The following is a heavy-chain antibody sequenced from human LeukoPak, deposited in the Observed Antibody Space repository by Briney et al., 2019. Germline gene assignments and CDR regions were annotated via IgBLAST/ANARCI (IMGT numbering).Heavy chain of an antibody. J-gene: IGHJ4*02. CDR3: ARISGSYVFDY. D-gene: IGHD1-26*01. CDR1: GFTFSSYE. Sequence: PGGSLRLSCSASGFTFSSYEMNWVRQAPGKGLEWVSYISSSTYTYYADSVKGRFTISRDNAKNSMYLQMNSLRAEDTAVYYCARISGSYVFDYSGQGTLVTVSS. CDR2: ISSSTYT. V-gene: IGHV3-48*03.